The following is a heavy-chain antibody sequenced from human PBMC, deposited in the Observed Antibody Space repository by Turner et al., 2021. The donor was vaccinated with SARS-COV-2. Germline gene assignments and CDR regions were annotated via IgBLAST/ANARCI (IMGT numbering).Heavy chain of an antibody. D-gene: IGHD3-22*01. V-gene: IGHV4-39*01. CDR3: ARNSPKWYYYDSSGYYDY. J-gene: IGHJ4*02. CDR1: GGSISSRRYF. CDR2: IYYSGST. Sequence: QLQLQESGQGLVKPSETLSLTCTVSGGSISSRRYFWGWIRQPPGKGLEWIGSIYYSGSTYHNPSLKSRVTISVDTSKNQFSLKLSSVTAADTAVYYCARNSPKWYYYDSSGYYDYWGQGTLVTVSS.